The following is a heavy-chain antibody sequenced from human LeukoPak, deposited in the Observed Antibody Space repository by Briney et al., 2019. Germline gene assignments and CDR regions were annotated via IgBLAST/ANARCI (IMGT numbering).Heavy chain of an antibody. Sequence: SETLSLTCTVSGGSISSSSYCWGWIRQPPGKGLEWIGSIYYSGSTYYNPSLKSRVTISVDTSKNQFSLKLSSVTAADTAVYYCARQVLTTAFDYWGQGTLVTVSS. CDR3: ARQVLTTAFDY. CDR1: GGSISSSSYC. CDR2: IYYSGST. J-gene: IGHJ4*02. V-gene: IGHV4-39*01. D-gene: IGHD4/OR15-4a*01.